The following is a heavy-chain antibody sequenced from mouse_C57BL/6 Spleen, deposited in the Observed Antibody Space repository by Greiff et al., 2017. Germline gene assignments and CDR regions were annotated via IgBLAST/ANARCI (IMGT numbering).Heavy chain of an antibody. V-gene: IGHV1-9*01. Sequence: QVQLQQSGAELMKPGASVKLSCKATGYTFTGYWIEWVKQRPGHGLEWIGEIIPGSGSTNYNEKFKGKATFTADTATNTYYMQLSSLTTEDSAIYCCARIPHEYYYAMDDWGQGTSVTVAS. D-gene: IGHD5-1-1*01. CDR1: GYTFTGYW. J-gene: IGHJ4*01. CDR2: IIPGSGST. CDR3: ARIPHEYYYAMDD.